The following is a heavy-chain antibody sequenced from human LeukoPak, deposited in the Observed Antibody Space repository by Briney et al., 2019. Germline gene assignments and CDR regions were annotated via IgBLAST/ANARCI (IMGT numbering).Heavy chain of an antibody. J-gene: IGHJ6*02. V-gene: IGHV3-74*01. D-gene: IGHD2-15*01. CDR3: AKDIEGLGYCSGGSCYSFNSLGYYGMDV. CDR1: GFTFSSYW. CDR2: INSDGSST. Sequence: GGSLRLSCAASGFTFSSYWMHWVRQAPGKGLVWVSRINSDGSSTSYADSVKGRFTISRDNAKNTLYLQMNSLRAEDTALYYCAKDIEGLGYCSGGSCYSFNSLGYYGMDVWGQGTTVTVSS.